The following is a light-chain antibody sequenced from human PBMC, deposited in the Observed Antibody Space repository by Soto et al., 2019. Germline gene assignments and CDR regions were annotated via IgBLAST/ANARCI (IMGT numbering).Light chain of an antibody. J-gene: IGKJ1*01. CDR1: QGISNW. V-gene: IGKV1-5*01. CDR2: DAS. Sequence: DIQMTQSPSTLFASVGDRVTITCRASQGISNWLAWYQQTPGKAPKLLIYDASSLESGVPSRFSGSGSGTEFTLTISSLQPDDFATYYCQHYNGYSWTFGQGTKVEIK. CDR3: QHYNGYSWT.